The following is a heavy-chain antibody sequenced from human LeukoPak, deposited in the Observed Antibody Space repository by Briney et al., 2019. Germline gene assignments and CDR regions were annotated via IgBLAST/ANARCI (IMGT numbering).Heavy chain of an antibody. CDR1: GYSISSGFY. CDR2: VYTSGGP. Sequence: PSETLSLTCAVSGYSISSGFYWGWIRQPAGKGLEWIGRVYTSGGPNYNPSLKSRVTMSLDTSKNQFSLKLSSVTVADTAVYYCARGHGIVGATGFYYWGQGTLVTVSS. D-gene: IGHD1-26*01. V-gene: IGHV4-4*07. J-gene: IGHJ4*02. CDR3: ARGHGIVGATGFYY.